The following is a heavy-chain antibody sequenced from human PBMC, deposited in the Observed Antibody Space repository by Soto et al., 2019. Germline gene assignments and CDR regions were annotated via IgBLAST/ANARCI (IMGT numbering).Heavy chain of an antibody. V-gene: IGHV4-31*03. CDR3: ATGRWGPNGMDV. Sequence: QVQLQESGPGLVKPSQTLSLTCTVSGGSISSGGYYWSWIRQHPGKGLEWIGYIYYSGSTYYNPSLKSRXXIXVXKSKNQFSLKLSSVTAADTAVYYCATGRWGPNGMDVWGQGTTVTVSS. J-gene: IGHJ6*02. CDR2: IYYSGST. D-gene: IGHD7-27*01. CDR1: GGSISSGGYY.